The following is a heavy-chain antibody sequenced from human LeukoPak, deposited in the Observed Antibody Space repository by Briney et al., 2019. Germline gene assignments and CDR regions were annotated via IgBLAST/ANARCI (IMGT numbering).Heavy chain of an antibody. V-gene: IGHV4-30-4*01. CDR3: ARDAVVTAAISSYGMDV. Sequence: SETLSLTCTVSGGSISSGDYYWSWIRQPPGKGLEWIGYIYYSGSTYYNPSLKSRVTISVDTSKNQFSLKLSSVTAADTAVYYCARDAVVTAAISSYGMDVWGQGTTVTVSS. J-gene: IGHJ6*02. D-gene: IGHD2-2*01. CDR1: GGSISSGDYY. CDR2: IYYSGST.